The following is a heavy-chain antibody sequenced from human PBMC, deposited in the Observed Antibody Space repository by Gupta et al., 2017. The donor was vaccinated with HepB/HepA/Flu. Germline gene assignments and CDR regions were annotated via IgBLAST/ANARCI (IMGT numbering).Heavy chain of an antibody. D-gene: IGHD2-2*02. V-gene: IGHV4-39*01. J-gene: IGHJ5*02. Sequence: QLRPQESGAGVVKPSETLSLTCTVSGGSINEINNYGGWSRQRPGKGLQYIGTIYNSGTTDYNHTLKSRVTVFIAASQTQFFLNLKTVTGADAAIYYCLTGTIVPAAIGWFDPWGQGTLVTVSS. CDR1: GGSINEINNY. CDR3: LTGTIVPAAIGWFDP. CDR2: IYNSGTT.